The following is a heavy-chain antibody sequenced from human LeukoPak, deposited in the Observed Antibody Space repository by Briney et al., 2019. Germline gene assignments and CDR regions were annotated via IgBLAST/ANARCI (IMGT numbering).Heavy chain of an antibody. CDR1: GYTFNDYY. D-gene: IGHD6-6*01. V-gene: IGHV1-2*02. J-gene: IGHJ4*02. Sequence: ASLKVSCKASGYTFNDYYMHWVRQAPGQGLEWMGWINPNGGGTNYAQKFQGRVTMTEDTSTDTAYMELSSLSSEDTAVYYCATEVYSSSSLGCWGQGTLVTVSS. CDR3: ATEVYSSSSLGC. CDR2: INPNGGGT.